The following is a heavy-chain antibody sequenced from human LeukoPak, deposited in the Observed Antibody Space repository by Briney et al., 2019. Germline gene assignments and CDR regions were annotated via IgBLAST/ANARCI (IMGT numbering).Heavy chain of an antibody. CDR1: GFTVSSNY. V-gene: IGHV3-11*01. J-gene: IGHJ4*02. Sequence: GGSLRLSCAASGFTVSSNYMSWIRQAPGKGLEWVSYISSSGSTIYYADSVKGRFTISRDNAKNSLYLQMNSLRAEDTAVYYCARDQVRYSSSPGYWGQGTLVTVSS. D-gene: IGHD6-6*01. CDR3: ARDQVRYSSSPGY. CDR2: ISSSGSTI.